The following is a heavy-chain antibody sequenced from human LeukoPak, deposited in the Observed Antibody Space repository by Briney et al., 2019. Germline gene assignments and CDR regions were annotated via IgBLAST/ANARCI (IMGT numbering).Heavy chain of an antibody. J-gene: IGHJ4*02. CDR3: ARESEIAVAGTV. D-gene: IGHD6-19*01. CDR1: GGSISSGAYY. Sequence: SQTLFLTCTVSGGSISSGAYYWSWIRQSAGKGLEWIGRIYTSGSTNYNPSLKSRVTISVDTSNNQFSLKLSSVTAADTAVYYCARESEIAVAGTVWGPGTLVTVSS. CDR2: IYTSGST. V-gene: IGHV4-61*02.